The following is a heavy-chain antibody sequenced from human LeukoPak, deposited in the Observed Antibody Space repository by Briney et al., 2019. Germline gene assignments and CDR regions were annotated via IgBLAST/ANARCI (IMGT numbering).Heavy chain of an antibody. D-gene: IGHD5-24*01. CDR2: IQSDGSIT. CDR1: GFTFSNYW. CDR3: AKGGWLQLADAFDI. J-gene: IGHJ3*02. V-gene: IGHV3-74*01. Sequence: GGSLRLSCAASGFTFSNYWIHWVRQTPGKGLVWVSRIQSDGSITDYADSVKGRFTISRDNAKNSLYLQMNSLRAEDTALYYCAKGGWLQLADAFDIWGQGTMVTVSS.